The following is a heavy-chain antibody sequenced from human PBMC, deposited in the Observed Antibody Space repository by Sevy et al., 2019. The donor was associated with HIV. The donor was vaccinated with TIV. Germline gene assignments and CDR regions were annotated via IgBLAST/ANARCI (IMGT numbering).Heavy chain of an antibody. V-gene: IGHV3-53*01. D-gene: IGHD1-26*01. J-gene: IGHJ6*02. CDR1: GFTVSSNY. CDR3: AKQGSIVGAQPYYYGMDV. CDR2: IYSGGST. Sequence: GGSLRLSCAASGFTVSSNYMSWVRQAPGKGLEWVSVIYSGGSTYYADYVKGRFTISRDNSKNTLYLQMNSLRAEDTAVYYCAKQGSIVGAQPYYYGMDVWGQGTTVTVSS.